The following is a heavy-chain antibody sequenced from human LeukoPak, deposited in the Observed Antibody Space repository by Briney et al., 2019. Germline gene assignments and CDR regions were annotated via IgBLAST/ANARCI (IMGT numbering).Heavy chain of an antibody. Sequence: PGGSLRLSCAASGFTFSSYGMHWVRQAPGKGLEWVAVIWYGGSNKYYADSVKGRFTISRDNSKNTLYLQMNSLRAEDTAVYYCAKESRTIAAAGTYPSSDLDVWGKGTTVTVSS. CDR1: GFTFSSYG. J-gene: IGHJ6*04. D-gene: IGHD6-13*01. CDR3: AKESRTIAAAGTYPSSDLDV. V-gene: IGHV3-30*02. CDR2: IWYGGSNK.